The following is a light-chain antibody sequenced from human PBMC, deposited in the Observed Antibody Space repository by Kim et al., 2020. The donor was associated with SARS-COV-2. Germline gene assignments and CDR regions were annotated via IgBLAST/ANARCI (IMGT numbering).Light chain of an antibody. V-gene: IGLV3-1*01. CDR1: KLGDKY. CDR3: QAWDISTLV. CDR2: QNK. Sequence: SYELTQPPSVSVSPGQTARITCSGDKLGDKYASWYQQKPGQSPVLVMYQNKKRPSGIPERFSGSNSGNTATLIISGTQAMDEADYYCQAWDISTLVFGRGTQLTVL. J-gene: IGLJ2*01.